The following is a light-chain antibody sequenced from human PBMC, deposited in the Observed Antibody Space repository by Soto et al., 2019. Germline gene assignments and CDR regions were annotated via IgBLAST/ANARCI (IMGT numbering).Light chain of an antibody. Sequence: QTVVTQEPSLTVSPGGTITLTCGSSTGDVTSGHHPYWFQQGPGQVPRTLIYDTTNKHSWTPARFSGSLLGGKAALTLWGAQPEDEAEYYCLLFYGGPSVFGGGTKLTVL. V-gene: IGLV7-46*01. CDR2: DTT. CDR3: LLFYGGPSV. J-gene: IGLJ3*02. CDR1: TGDVTSGHH.